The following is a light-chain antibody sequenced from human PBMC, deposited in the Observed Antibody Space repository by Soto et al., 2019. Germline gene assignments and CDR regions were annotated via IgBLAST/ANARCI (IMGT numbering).Light chain of an antibody. CDR2: DAS. Sequence: VMTQSPATLYVSPGDRAIISCRASHSVNSNLAWYQQRPGQPPRLLIYDASTRASDVPGRFSGSGSGREFTLTISSLQSEDFAIYSCHQYNSWPWTFGQGTKVDIK. CDR1: HSVNSN. J-gene: IGKJ1*01. V-gene: IGKV3-15*01. CDR3: HQYNSWPWT.